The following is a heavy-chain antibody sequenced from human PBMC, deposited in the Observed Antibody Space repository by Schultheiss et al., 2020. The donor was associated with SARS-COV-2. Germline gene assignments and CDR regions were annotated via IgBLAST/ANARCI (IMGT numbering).Heavy chain of an antibody. CDR1: GGSISSYY. J-gene: IGHJ3*02. V-gene: IGHV4-59*12. D-gene: IGHD3-10*01. CDR2: IYYSGST. CDR3: ARDKNGSGKSDAFDI. Sequence: SETLSLTCTVSGGSISSYYWSWIRQPPGKGLEWIGYIYYSGSTNYNPSLKSRVTISVDTSKNQFSLKLSSVTAADTAVYYCARDKNGSGKSDAFDIWGQGTMVTVSS.